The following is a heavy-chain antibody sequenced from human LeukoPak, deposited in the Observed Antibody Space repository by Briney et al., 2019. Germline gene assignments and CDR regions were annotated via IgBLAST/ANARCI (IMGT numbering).Heavy chain of an antibody. CDR1: GFTFSSYS. V-gene: IGHV3-21*01. J-gene: IGHJ3*02. D-gene: IGHD1-26*01. CDR2: ISSSSSDI. CDR3: AKGERAAHDAFDI. Sequence: GGSLRLSCAASGFTFSSYSMNWVRQAPGKGLEWVSSISSSSSDIYYADSVRGRFSLSRDNDKDSLYLQMNSLRAEDTAVYYCAKGERAAHDAFDIWGQGTMVTVSS.